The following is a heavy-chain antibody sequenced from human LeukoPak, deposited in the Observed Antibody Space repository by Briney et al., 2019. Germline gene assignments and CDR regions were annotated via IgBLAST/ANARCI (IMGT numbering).Heavy chain of an antibody. CDR3: ARSPGGGYSYGFDAFDI. CDR1: GGTFSSYA. V-gene: IGHV1-69*13. J-gene: IGHJ3*02. D-gene: IGHD5-18*01. Sequence: GASVKVPCKASGGTFSSYAISWVRQAPGQGLEWMGGIIPIFGTANYAQKFQGRVTITADESTSTAYMELSSLRSEDTAVYYCARSPGGGYSYGFDAFDIWGQGTMVTVSS. CDR2: IIPIFGTA.